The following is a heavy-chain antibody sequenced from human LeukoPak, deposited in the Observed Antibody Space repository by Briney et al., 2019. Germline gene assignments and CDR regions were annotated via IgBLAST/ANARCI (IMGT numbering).Heavy chain of an antibody. D-gene: IGHD2-2*01. CDR1: GFTFSNYD. CDR2: IKGDGSST. J-gene: IGHJ4*02. V-gene: IGHV3-74*01. Sequence: GGSLRLSCAASGFTFSNYDMNWVRQAPGQGLVWVARIKGDGSSTRHADSMKGRFTISRDNAKNTLYLQMNSLRDEDTAVYYCVREGLECSGSSCQRAAFDYWGQGTLVTVSS. CDR3: VREGLECSGSSCQRAAFDY.